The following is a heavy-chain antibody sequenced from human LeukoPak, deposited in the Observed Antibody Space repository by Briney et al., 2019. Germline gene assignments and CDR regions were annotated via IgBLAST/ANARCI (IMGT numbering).Heavy chain of an antibody. CDR1: GFTFSTYA. V-gene: IGHV3-23*01. CDR2: ISGSGGST. CDR3: AKRYCTSTKCYQLDY. J-gene: IGHJ4*02. D-gene: IGHD2-2*01. Sequence: GGSLRLFCAASGFTFSTYAMSWVRQAPGKGLEWVSGISGSGGSTYYADSVKGRFTISRDNSKNTLYLQMNSLRAEDTAVYYCAKRYCTSTKCYQLDYWGQGTLVTVSS.